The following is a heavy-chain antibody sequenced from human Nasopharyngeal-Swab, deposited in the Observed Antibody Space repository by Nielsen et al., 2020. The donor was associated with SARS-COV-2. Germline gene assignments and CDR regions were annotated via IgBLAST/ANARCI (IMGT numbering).Heavy chain of an antibody. CDR3: ARARRPEYYFDY. Sequence: GESLKISCAASGFTFSSYWMSWVRQAPGKGLEWVANIKQDGSEKYYVDSVKGRFTISRDNAKNSLYLQMNSLGAEDTAVYYCARARRPEYYFDYWGQGTLVTVSS. CDR1: GFTFSSYW. D-gene: IGHD1-14*01. J-gene: IGHJ4*02. CDR2: IKQDGSEK. V-gene: IGHV3-7*01.